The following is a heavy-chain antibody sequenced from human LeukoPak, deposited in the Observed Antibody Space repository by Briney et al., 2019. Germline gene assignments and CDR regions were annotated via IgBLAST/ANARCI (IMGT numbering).Heavy chain of an antibody. V-gene: IGHV4-59*01. J-gene: IGHJ4*02. CDR2: KYDGRPA. CDR1: GASITTGY. CDR3: AKTSRYNYDPFDS. Sequence: SQTPSLTCSVAGASITTGYCTWIRHTPLKGLEWIGYKYDGRPANINPSLRSRATISVDTSTTQFSLQLTSVTPADTAIYYCAKTSRYNYDPFDSWGQGTLVTVSS. D-gene: IGHD3-16*01.